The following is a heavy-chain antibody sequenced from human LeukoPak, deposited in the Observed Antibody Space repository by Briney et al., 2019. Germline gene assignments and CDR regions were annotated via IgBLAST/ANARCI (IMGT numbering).Heavy chain of an antibody. CDR3: ARVAVSGPTGWFDS. CDR1: GFALKSYS. CDR2: ISSTSAYI. Sequence: GGSLRLSCAGSGFALKSYSLSWVRQAPGKGLEWVSSISSTSAYIYYADSVKGRFTISRDNVNNVVYLQMNSLGAEDTAVYYCARVAVSGPTGWFDSWGQGTLVIVSS. V-gene: IGHV3-21*01. J-gene: IGHJ5*01. D-gene: IGHD2-8*02.